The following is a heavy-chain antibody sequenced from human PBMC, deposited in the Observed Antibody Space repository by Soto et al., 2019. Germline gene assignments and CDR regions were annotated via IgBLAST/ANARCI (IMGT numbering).Heavy chain of an antibody. CDR1: GFNFYDYY. J-gene: IGHJ4*02. V-gene: IGHV3-7*01. D-gene: IGHD1-1*01. CDR3: ARVASGSYDY. CDR2: INEDGSDK. Sequence: EVQLVESGGGLVQPGGSLRLSCAASGFNFYDYYMSWVRQAPGKGLEWVANINEDGSDKRYVDSVKGRFTISRDNAKNSLYLQMSSLRTEDTGVYYCARVASGSYDYWGQRNLVTVSS.